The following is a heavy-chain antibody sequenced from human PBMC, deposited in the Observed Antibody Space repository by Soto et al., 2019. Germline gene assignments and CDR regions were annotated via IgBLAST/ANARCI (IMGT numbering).Heavy chain of an antibody. V-gene: IGHV4-31*03. CDR2: IYYSGST. CDR1: GGSISSGGYY. J-gene: IGHJ4*02. Sequence: SETLSLTCTVSGGSISSGGYYWSWIRQHPGKGLEWIGYIYYSGSTYYNPSLKSRVTISVDTSKNQFSLKLSSVTAADTAVYYCARVWGRYCSGGSCYSEPHFDYWGQGTLVTVSS. CDR3: ARVWGRYCSGGSCYSEPHFDY. D-gene: IGHD2-15*01.